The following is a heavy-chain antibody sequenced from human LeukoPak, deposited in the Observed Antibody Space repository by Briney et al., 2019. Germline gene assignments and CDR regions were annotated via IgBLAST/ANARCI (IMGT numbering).Heavy chain of an antibody. Sequence: SETLSLTCTVSGGSISSGSSYWSWIRQPAGKGLEWIGRISTSGSTNYNPSLKSRVTISVDTSKNQFSLKLSSVTAADTAVYYCAREDYSIYWFDPWGRGTLVTVSS. CDR1: GGSISSGSSY. J-gene: IGHJ5*02. D-gene: IGHD4-11*01. CDR3: AREDYSIYWFDP. CDR2: ISTSGST. V-gene: IGHV4-61*02.